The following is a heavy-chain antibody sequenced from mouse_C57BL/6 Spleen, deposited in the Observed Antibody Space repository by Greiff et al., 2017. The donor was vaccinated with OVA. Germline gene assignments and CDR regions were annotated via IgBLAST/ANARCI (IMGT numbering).Heavy chain of an antibody. D-gene: IGHD1-1*01. Sequence: VQLQQPGPELVKPGASVKLSCKASGYTFTSYWMHWVKQRPGQGLEWIGNINPSNGGTNYNEKFKSKATLTVDKSSSTAYMQLSSLTSEDSAVYYCARGGATVVATPDYWGQGTTLTVSS. J-gene: IGHJ2*01. CDR2: INPSNGGT. CDR3: ARGGATVVATPDY. CDR1: GYTFTSYW. V-gene: IGHV1-53*01.